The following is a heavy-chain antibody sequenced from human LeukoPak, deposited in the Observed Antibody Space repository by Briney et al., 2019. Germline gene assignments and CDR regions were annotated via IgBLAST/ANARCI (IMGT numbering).Heavy chain of an antibody. CDR2: TNPKNGDT. CDR3: AREPVVDYYYMDV. Sequence: ASVKVSCKASGYTFIDSYIHWERQAPGQGLEWMAWTNPKNGDTNYAQEFQGRVTVTRDTSISTAYMELSGLRSDDTAVYFCAREPVVDYYYMDVWGTGTTVTVSS. J-gene: IGHJ6*03. CDR1: GYTFIDSY. V-gene: IGHV1-2*02. D-gene: IGHD2-15*01.